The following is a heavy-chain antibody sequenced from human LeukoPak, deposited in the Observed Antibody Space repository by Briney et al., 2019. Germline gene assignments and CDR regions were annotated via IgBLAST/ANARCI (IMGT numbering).Heavy chain of an antibody. V-gene: IGHV3-21*01. Sequence: GGSLRLSCAASELTFSRYSMNWVRQAPGKGLEWVSSISSSSSYIYYADSVKGRFTISRDNAKNSLYLQMNSLRAEDTAVYYCARKLSYYYGMDVWGQGTTVTVSS. CDR2: ISSSSSYI. J-gene: IGHJ6*02. CDR3: ARKLSYYYGMDV. CDR1: ELTFSRYS.